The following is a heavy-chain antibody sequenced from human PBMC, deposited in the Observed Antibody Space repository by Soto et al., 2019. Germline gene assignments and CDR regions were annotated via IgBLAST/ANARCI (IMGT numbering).Heavy chain of an antibody. CDR2: IKQDGSEK. J-gene: IGHJ3*02. D-gene: IGHD1-26*01. CDR1: GFTFSSYW. Sequence: GGSLRLSCAASGFTFSSYWMSWVRQAPGKGLEWVANIKQDGSEKYYVDSVKGRFTISRDNAKNSLYLQMNSLRAEDTAVYYCASVVWWSAGCDAFGIWGQGTMVTGSS. V-gene: IGHV3-7*01. CDR3: ASVVWWSAGCDAFGI.